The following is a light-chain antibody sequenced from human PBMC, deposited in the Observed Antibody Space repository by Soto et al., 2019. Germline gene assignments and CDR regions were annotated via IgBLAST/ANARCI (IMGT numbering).Light chain of an antibody. CDR1: QGISNY. CDR2: AAS. V-gene: IGKV1-27*01. CDR3: QKYNSAPPYT. Sequence: DIQMTQYPSSLSASVGDRVTITCRASQGISNYLAWYQQKPGKVPKLLIYAASTLQSGVPSRFSGSGSGTDFTLTISSLQPEDFATYYCQKYNSAPPYTFGQGTKLEIK. J-gene: IGKJ2*01.